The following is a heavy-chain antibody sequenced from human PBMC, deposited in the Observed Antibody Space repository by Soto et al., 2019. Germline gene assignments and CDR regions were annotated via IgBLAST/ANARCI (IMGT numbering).Heavy chain of an antibody. D-gene: IGHD3-16*01. J-gene: IGHJ6*02. V-gene: IGHV4-31*03. CDR1: DGSINIGGYF. CDR3: ATDEYFGSEINFYYYAMDV. CDR2: LYYNGST. Sequence: QVQLQESGPGLVKPSQTLSLACTVSDGSINIGGYFWSWVRQFPGKGLEWIGHLYYNGSTYYNPSLKSRVTISRDTSKNQFSLRLTSVTAADTAVYYCATDEYFGSEINFYYYAMDVWGQGTTVTVSS.